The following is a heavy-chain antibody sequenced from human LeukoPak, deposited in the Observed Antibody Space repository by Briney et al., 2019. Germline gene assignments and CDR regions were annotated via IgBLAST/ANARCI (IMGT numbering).Heavy chain of an antibody. V-gene: IGHV4-34*01. J-gene: IGHJ3*02. D-gene: IGHD3-22*01. CDR1: GGSFSGYY. CDR3: ARGERITMIVVVSAYAFDI. CDR2: INHSGST. Sequence: SETLSLTCAVYGGSFSGYYWSWIRQPPGKGLEWIGEINHSGSTNYNPSLKSRVTISVDTSKNQFSLKLSSVTAAGTAVYYCARGERITMIVVVSAYAFDIWGQGTMVTVSS.